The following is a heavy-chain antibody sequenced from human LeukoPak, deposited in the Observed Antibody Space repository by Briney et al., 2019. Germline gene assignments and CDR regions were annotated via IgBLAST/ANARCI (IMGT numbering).Heavy chain of an antibody. D-gene: IGHD3-10*01. Sequence: GGSLRLSCAASGFIFSTYSMNWVRQAPGKGLEWVSFITSSSSYIYYADSVKGRFTISRDNAKNSLYLQMNSLRAEDTAVYYCARDYYSGSGSHLHYWGQGTLVTVSP. J-gene: IGHJ4*02. V-gene: IGHV3-21*01. CDR3: ARDYYSGSGSHLHY. CDR1: GFIFSTYS. CDR2: ITSSSSYI.